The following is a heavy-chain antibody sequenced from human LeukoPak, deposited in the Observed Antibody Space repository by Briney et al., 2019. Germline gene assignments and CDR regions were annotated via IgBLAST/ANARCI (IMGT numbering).Heavy chain of an antibody. CDR2: IYTSGRT. CDR3: ARDSRMRGGGMDV. D-gene: IGHD3-10*01. CDR1: GGSISSGSYY. Sequence: PSETLSLTCSVSGGSISSGSYYWSWIRQPAGKGLEWIGRIYTSGRTNYNPSLKSRITMSVDTSKNQFSLNLTSVTAADTAVYYCARDSRMRGGGMDVWGQGTTVTVSS. V-gene: IGHV4-61*02. J-gene: IGHJ6*02.